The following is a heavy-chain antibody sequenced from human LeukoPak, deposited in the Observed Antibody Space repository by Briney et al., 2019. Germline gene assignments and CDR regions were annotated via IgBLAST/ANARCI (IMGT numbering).Heavy chain of an antibody. J-gene: IGHJ4*02. D-gene: IGHD6-13*01. Sequence: PLETLSLTCTVSGGSISTYYWNWIRQPPGKGLEWIGYISNSGITTYNPSLKSRATISVDSSKSQFSLKLNSVTAADTAVYYCARSGGYSSSWSLWGQGTLVTVSS. CDR1: GGSISTYY. CDR2: ISNSGIT. V-gene: IGHV4-59*01. CDR3: ARSGGYSSSWSL.